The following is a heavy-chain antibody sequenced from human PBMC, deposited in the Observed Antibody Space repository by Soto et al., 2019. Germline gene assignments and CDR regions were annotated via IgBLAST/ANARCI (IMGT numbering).Heavy chain of an antibody. V-gene: IGHV4-59*01. Sequence: SETLSLTCTVSGGSISSYYWSWIRQPPGKGLEWIGYIYYSGSTNYNPSLKSRVTISVDTSKNQFSPKLSSVTAADTAVYYCARKYYFDYWGQGTLVTVSS. CDR2: IYYSGST. J-gene: IGHJ4*02. CDR3: ARKYYFDY. CDR1: GGSISSYY.